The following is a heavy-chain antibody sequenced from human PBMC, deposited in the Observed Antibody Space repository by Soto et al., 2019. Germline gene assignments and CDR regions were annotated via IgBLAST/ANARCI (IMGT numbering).Heavy chain of an antibody. CDR3: AKEGQYYDILTGYRSYYGMDV. Sequence: ESGGGVVQPGRSLRLSCAASGFTFSSYGMHWVRQAPGKGLEWVAVISYDGSTKYYADSVKGRFTISRDNSKNTLFLQMNSLRAEDTAVYYCAKEGQYYDILTGYRSYYGMDVWGQGTTVTVSS. V-gene: IGHV3-30*18. CDR1: GFTFSSYG. D-gene: IGHD3-9*01. J-gene: IGHJ6*02. CDR2: ISYDGSTK.